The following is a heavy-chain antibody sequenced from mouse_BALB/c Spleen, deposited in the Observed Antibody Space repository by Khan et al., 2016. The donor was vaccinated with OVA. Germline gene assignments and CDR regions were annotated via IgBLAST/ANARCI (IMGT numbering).Heavy chain of an antibody. V-gene: IGHV3-2*02. D-gene: IGHD1-1*01. J-gene: IGHJ3*01. Sequence: EVELVESGPGLVKPSQSPSLTCTVTGYSITSDYAWNWIRQFPENKLEWMGFISYSGSTSYKSSLKSRIFITRDTSKNQFFLQLNSVTTEDTATYYCARGTVGRFAYWGQGTLVTVSA. CDR3: ARGTVGRFAY. CDR2: ISYSGST. CDR1: GYSITSDYA.